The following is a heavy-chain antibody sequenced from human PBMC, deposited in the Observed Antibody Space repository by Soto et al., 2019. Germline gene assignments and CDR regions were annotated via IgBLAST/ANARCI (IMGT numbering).Heavy chain of an antibody. D-gene: IGHD3-3*01. J-gene: IGHJ4*02. CDR1: GASLIGYY. CDR2: INHGGST. CDR3: AGGDFWSGYGPIDY. V-gene: IGHV4-34*01. Sequence: SETLSLTCSVSGASLIGYYWSWVRQSPGKGLEWIGQINHGGSTNYNASLKSRVTISVDTSKNHFSLKLSSVTAADTAVYYCAGGDFWSGYGPIDYWGQGTLVTVSS.